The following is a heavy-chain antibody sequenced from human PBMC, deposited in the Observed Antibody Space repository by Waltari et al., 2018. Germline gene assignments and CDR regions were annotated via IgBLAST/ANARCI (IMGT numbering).Heavy chain of an antibody. J-gene: IGHJ6*02. V-gene: IGHV4-34*01. CDR1: GGSFSGYY. D-gene: IGHD3-9*01. CDR2: INLIGNT. CDR3: ARHNAYYDILTGYYSRYYYGMDV. Sequence: QVQLQQWGAGLLKPSETLSLTCAVYGGSFSGYYWSWIRQPPGKGLEWIGEINLIGNTTCNPSLKSRVTISVDTSKNQFSLKLSSVTAADTAVYYCARHNAYYDILTGYYSRYYYGMDVWGQGTTVTVSS.